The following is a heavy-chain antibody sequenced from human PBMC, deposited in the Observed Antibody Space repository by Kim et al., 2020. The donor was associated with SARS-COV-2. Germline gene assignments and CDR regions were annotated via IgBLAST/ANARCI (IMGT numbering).Heavy chain of an antibody. CDR1: GFTFSSYA. J-gene: IGHJ4*02. V-gene: IGHV3-23*01. CDR2: ISGSGGST. Sequence: GGSLRLSCAASGFTFSSYAMSWVRQAPGKGLEWVSAISGSGGSTYYADSVKGRFTISRDNSKNTLYLQMNSLRAEDTAVYYCAKAVGASIYYFDYWGQRTLVTVSS. CDR3: AKAVGASIYYFDY. D-gene: IGHD1-26*01.